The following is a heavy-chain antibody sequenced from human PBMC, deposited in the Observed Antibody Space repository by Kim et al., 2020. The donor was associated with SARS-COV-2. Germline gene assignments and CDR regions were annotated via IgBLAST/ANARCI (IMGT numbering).Heavy chain of an antibody. D-gene: IGHD2-21*02. CDR3: ARGKLAVTGGGFDN. V-gene: IGHV4-4*07. J-gene: IGHJ4*02. Sequence: PSLKRRVTMSLDMSKNQVSLKLTSVTAADTAVYFCARGKLAVTGGGFDNWGQGSLVTVSS.